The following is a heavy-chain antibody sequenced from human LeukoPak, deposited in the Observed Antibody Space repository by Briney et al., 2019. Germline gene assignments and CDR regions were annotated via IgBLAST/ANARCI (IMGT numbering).Heavy chain of an antibody. V-gene: IGHV3-49*04. CDR3: TRDVFAAAADLHYYYYMDV. CDR2: IRSKAYGGTT. J-gene: IGHJ6*03. Sequence: PGGSLRLSCTASGFTFGDYAMSWVRQAPGKGLEWVGFIRSKAYGGTTEYAASVKGGFTISRDDSKSIAYLQMNSLKTEDTAVYYCTRDVFAAAADLHYYYYMDVWGKGTTVTVSS. D-gene: IGHD6-13*01. CDR1: GFTFGDYA.